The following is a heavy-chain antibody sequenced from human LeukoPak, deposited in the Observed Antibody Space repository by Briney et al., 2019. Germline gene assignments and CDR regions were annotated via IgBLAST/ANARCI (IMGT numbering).Heavy chain of an antibody. V-gene: IGHV4-59*01. CDR1: GGSISSYY. CDR3: ARNLDRSTIWGYYGMDV. Sequence: SETLSLTCTVSGGSISSYYWSWIRQPPGKGLEWIGYIYYSGSTNYNPSPKSRVTISVDTSKNQFSLKLSSVTAADTAVYYCARNLDRSTIWGYYGMDVWGQGTTVTVSS. J-gene: IGHJ6*02. CDR2: IYYSGST. D-gene: IGHD3-16*01.